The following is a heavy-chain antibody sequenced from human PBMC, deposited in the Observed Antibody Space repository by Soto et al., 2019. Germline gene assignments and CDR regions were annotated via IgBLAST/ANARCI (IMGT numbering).Heavy chain of an antibody. V-gene: IGHV4-30-2*01. CDR1: GGSISSGGYS. Sequence: SETLSLTCAVSGGSISSGGYSWSWIRQPPGKGLEWIGYIYHSGSTYYNPSLKSRVTISVDRSKNQFSLKLSSVTAADTAVYYCARVLQEGIWFGENYYYYGMDVWGQGTTVTVSS. J-gene: IGHJ6*02. D-gene: IGHD3-10*01. CDR3: ARVLQEGIWFGENYYYYGMDV. CDR2: IYHSGST.